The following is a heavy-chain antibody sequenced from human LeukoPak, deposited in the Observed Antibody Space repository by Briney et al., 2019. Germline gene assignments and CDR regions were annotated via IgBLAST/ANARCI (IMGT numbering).Heavy chain of an antibody. Sequence: PGGSLRLSCAASGFTFSSYAMSWVRQAPGKGLEWVLAIGDTTYYVDSVKGRFTISRDNSKNTLYLQMNNLRGEDAAIYYCAKAYAFVGANYFDYWGQGILVTVSS. J-gene: IGHJ4*02. CDR2: IGDTT. CDR1: GFTFSSYA. CDR3: AKAYAFVGANYFDY. D-gene: IGHD1-26*01. V-gene: IGHV3-23*01.